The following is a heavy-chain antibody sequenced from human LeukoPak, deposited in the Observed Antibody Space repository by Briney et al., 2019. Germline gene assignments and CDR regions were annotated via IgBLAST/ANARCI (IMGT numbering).Heavy chain of an antibody. CDR1: GFTFDDYV. CDR3: AKAGGYGKIDY. V-gene: IGHV3-43*02. D-gene: IGHD2-15*01. J-gene: IGHJ4*02. CDR2: ISGDGDNT. Sequence: GGSLRLSCVASGFTFDDYVLHWVRQPPGKGLEWVSLISGDGDNTYYADSVKGRFLISRDNSKHLLYLQMSSLRSEDTALYYCAKAGGYGKIDYWGQETLVTVSS.